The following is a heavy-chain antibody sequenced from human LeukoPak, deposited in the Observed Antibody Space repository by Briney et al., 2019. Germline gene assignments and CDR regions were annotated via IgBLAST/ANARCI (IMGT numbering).Heavy chain of an antibody. CDR2: IYYSGNT. CDR1: GGSISTYY. CDR3: ARDGGRKYSSSYAFDY. D-gene: IGHD6-6*01. J-gene: IGHJ4*02. Sequence: SETLSLTCTVSGGSISTYYWSWIRQPPGKGLEWIGYIYYSGNTNYNPSLKSRVTISVDTSKNQFSLKLSSVTAAETAVYYCARDGGRKYSSSYAFDYWGQGTLVTVSS. V-gene: IGHV4-59*01.